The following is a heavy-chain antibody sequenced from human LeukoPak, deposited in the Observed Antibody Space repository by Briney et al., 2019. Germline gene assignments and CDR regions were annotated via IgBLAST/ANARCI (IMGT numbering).Heavy chain of an antibody. V-gene: IGHV3-30*02. CDR2: IRSDGSNK. Sequence: PGGSLGLSCAASGFTFNTYAMHWIRQAPGRGLEWVAFIRSDGSNKDYADSVKGRFTISRDNSKNTLYLQMNSLRVEDTGVYYCATLSLNWNYNHYFDFWGQGTLVTISS. D-gene: IGHD1-7*01. CDR1: GFTFNTYA. J-gene: IGHJ4*02. CDR3: ATLSLNWNYNHYFDF.